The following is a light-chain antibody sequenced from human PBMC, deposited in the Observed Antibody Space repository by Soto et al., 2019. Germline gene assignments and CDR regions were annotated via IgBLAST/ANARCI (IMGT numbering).Light chain of an antibody. V-gene: IGLV2-8*01. CDR2: EVN. Sequence: QSALTQPPSVSGSPGQSVTISCTGTSSDVGGYNYVSWYQQHPGKVPKLMIYEVNKRPSGVPDRFSGSKSGNTASLTVSGLQAEDEADYYCSSYGGSNNLVFGGGTKVTVL. CDR3: SSYGGSNNLV. CDR1: SSDVGGYNY. J-gene: IGLJ2*01.